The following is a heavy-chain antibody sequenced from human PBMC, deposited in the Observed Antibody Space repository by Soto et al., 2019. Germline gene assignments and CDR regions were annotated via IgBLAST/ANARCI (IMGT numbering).Heavy chain of an antibody. CDR2: IDWDDDK. CDR3: ARIKRWRYYYYYGMDV. J-gene: IGHJ6*02. CDR1: GFSLSTSGMC. Sequence: GSGPTLVNPTQTLTLTCTFSGFSLSTSGMCVSWIRQPPGKALEWLALIDWDDDKYYSTSLKTRLTISKDTSKNQVVLTMTNMDPVDTATYYCARIKRWRYYYYYGMDVWGQGTTVTVSS. V-gene: IGHV2-70*01.